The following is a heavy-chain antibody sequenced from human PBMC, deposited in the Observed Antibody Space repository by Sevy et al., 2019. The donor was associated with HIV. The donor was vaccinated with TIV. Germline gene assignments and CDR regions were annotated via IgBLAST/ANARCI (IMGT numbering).Heavy chain of an antibody. CDR2: IYYSGST. D-gene: IGHD3-3*01. V-gene: IGHV4-59*01. J-gene: IGHJ4*02. CDR1: GGSISSYY. CDR3: ARERVIFGVVTSYYFDY. Sequence: SETLSLTCTVSGGSISSYYWSWIRQPPGKGLEWIGYIYYSGSTNYNPSLKSRVTISVDTSKNQFSLKRSSVTAADTAVYYCARERVIFGVVTSYYFDYWGQGTLVTVSS.